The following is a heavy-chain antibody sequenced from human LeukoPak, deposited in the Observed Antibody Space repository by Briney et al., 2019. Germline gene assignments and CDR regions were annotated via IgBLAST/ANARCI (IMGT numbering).Heavy chain of an antibody. J-gene: IGHJ4*02. V-gene: IGHV4-59*07. CDR1: GGSFCSLD. D-gene: IGHD1-26*01. CDR3: ARSPAGSCFDY. Sequence: PSDTLSLTCTLSGGSFCSLDWRWIRRPPGKGREGIGYIYKSGSTKYHPSLKSPINLLEDPSKNLFSLTLRSVTAADTAVYYGARSPAGSCFDYWGQGTLVTVS. CDR2: IYKSGST.